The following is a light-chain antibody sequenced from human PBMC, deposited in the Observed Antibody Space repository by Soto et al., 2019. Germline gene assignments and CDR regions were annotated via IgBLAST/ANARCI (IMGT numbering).Light chain of an antibody. Sequence: QSALTQPASVSGSPGQSITISCTGTSSDIGASNYVSWYQQHPGKAPKVMIYEVNNRPSGVSNRFSGSKSGNTASLTISGLQAEDEADYYCSSYTVNSVTLYVFGDGTKVIV. J-gene: IGLJ1*01. CDR1: SSDIGASNY. CDR2: EVN. V-gene: IGLV2-14*01. CDR3: SSYTVNSVTLYV.